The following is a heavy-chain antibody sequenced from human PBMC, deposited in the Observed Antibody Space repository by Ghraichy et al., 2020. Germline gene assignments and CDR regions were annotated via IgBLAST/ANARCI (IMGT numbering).Heavy chain of an antibody. CDR1: GFTFSSYS. CDR3: ARDRGRDTYYDFWSGYHKFNWFDP. D-gene: IGHD3-3*01. CDR2: ISSSSSYI. V-gene: IGHV3-21*01. J-gene: IGHJ5*02. Sequence: GGSLRLSCAASGFTFSSYSMNWVRQAPGKGLEWVSSISSSSSYIYYADSVKGRFTISRDNAKNSLYLQMNSLRAEDTAVYYCARDRGRDTYYDFWSGYHKFNWFDPWGQGTLVTVSS.